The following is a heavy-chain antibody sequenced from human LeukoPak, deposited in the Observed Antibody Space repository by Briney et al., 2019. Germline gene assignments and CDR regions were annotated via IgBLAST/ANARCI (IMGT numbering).Heavy chain of an antibody. CDR2: ISGSGGST. CDR3: AKGGATYYYGSGSYYKTPFDY. J-gene: IGHJ4*02. CDR1: GFTFSSYA. Sequence: GGSLRLSCAASGFTFSSYAMSWVRQAPGKGLEWVSAISGSGGSTYYADPVKGRLTISRDNSENTLYLQMNSLRAEDTAVYYCAKGGATYYYGSGSYYKTPFDYWGQGTLVTVSS. V-gene: IGHV3-23*01. D-gene: IGHD3-10*01.